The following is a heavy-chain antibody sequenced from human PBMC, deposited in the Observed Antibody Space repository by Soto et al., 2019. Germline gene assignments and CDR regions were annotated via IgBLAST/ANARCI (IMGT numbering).Heavy chain of an antibody. V-gene: IGHV3-30*18. CDR3: AKVNRGRHDGITGTHDAFDI. Sequence: GESLKISCAASGFTFSSYGMHWVRQAPGKGLEWVAVISYDGSNKYYADSVKGRFTISRNNSKNTLYLQMNSLRAEDTAVYYCAKVNRGRHDGITGTHDAFDIWGQGTMVTVSS. D-gene: IGHD1-20*01. CDR1: GFTFSSYG. CDR2: ISYDGSNK. J-gene: IGHJ3*02.